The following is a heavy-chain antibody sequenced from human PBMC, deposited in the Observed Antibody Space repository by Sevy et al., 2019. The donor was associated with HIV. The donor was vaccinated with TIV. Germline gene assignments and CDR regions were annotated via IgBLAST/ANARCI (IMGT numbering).Heavy chain of an antibody. CDR3: AREGCTKPHDY. J-gene: IGHJ4*02. D-gene: IGHD2-8*01. V-gene: IGHV3-23*01. CDR1: GFTFSKYS. CDR2: LSFGCGEI. Sequence: GGSLRLSCAASGFTFSKYSMSWVRQPPGKGLEWVSTLSFGCGEINYADSVKGRFTISRDNSKSSVYLQMNNLRPEDTCVNYCAREGCTKPHDYWGQGTLVTVSS.